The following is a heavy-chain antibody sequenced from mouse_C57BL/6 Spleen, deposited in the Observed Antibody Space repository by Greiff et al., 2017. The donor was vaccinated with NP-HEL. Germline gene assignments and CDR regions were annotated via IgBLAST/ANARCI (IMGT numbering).Heavy chain of an antibody. CDR2: IYPGSGNT. J-gene: IGHJ4*01. D-gene: IGHD4-1*01. Sequence: QVQLKESGAELVRPGASVKLSCKASGYTFTDYYINWVKQRPGQGLEWIARIYPGSGNTYYNEKFKGKATLTAEKSSSTAYMQLSSLTSEDSAVYFCATNWDDYYAMDYWGQGTSVTVSS. CDR3: ATNWDDYYAMDY. V-gene: IGHV1-76*01. CDR1: GYTFTDYY.